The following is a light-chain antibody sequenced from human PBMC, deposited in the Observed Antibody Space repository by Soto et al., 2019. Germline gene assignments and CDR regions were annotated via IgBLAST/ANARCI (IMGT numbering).Light chain of an antibody. V-gene: IGKV1-6*01. CDR2: GAS. CDR3: LQDYNYPRT. J-gene: IGKJ1*01. CDR1: QGIRND. Sequence: AIQMTQSPSSLSASVGDRVTITCRASQGIRNDLGWYQQKPGKAPKLLIYGASSLQSGVPSRFSGSGSGTDFTLTIISLQPEDFATYYCLQDYNYPRTFGQGTKVDIK.